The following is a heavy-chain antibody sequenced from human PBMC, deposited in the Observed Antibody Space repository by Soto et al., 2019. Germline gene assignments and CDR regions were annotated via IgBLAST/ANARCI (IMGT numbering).Heavy chain of an antibody. J-gene: IGHJ1*01. D-gene: IGHD2-15*01. V-gene: IGHV3-33*01. CDR2: IWYDGSNK. CDR3: ARASRAVVVVAATYFQH. CDR1: GFTFSSYG. Sequence: QVQLVESGGGVVQPGRSLRLSCAASGFTFSSYGMHWVRQAPGKGLEWVAVIWYDGSNKYYADSVKGRFTISRDNSKNTLYLQVNSLRAEDTAVYYCARASRAVVVVAATYFQHWCQGTLVTVSS.